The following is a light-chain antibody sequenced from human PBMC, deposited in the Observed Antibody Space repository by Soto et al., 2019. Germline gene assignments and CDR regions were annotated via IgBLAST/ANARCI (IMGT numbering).Light chain of an antibody. CDR3: QSYDNSLSGSWV. J-gene: IGLJ3*02. V-gene: IGLV1-40*01. CDR2: GNS. Sequence: QSVLTQPPSVSGAPGQTITISCTGSSSNIGAGYDVHWYQQLPGRAPKLLIYGNSNRPSGVPDRFSGSKSGTSASLAINGLQAEDEAHYYCQSYDNSLSGSWVFGGGTQLTVL. CDR1: SSNIGAGYD.